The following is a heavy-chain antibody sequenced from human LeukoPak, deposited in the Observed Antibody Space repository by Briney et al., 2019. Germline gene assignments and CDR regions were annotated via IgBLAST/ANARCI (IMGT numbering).Heavy chain of an antibody. CDR1: GFTFDDYA. Sequence: GRSLRLSCAASGFTFDDYAMHWVRQAPGKGLEWVSGISWNSGSIGYADSVKGRFTISRDNAKNSLYLQMNSLRAEDTAVYYCARAPTGYYYDSSGYFDYWGQGTLVTVSS. V-gene: IGHV3-9*01. D-gene: IGHD3-22*01. CDR3: ARAPTGYYYDSSGYFDY. CDR2: ISWNSGSI. J-gene: IGHJ4*02.